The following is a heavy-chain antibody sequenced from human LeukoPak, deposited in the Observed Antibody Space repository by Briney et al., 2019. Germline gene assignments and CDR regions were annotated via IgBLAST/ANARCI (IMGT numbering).Heavy chain of an antibody. V-gene: IGHV1-2*02. J-gene: IGHJ4*02. D-gene: IGHD1-7*01. CDR1: GYTFTGYY. Sequence: GASVKVSCKASGYTFTGYYMHWVRQAPGQGLEWMGWINPNSDGTNYAQKFQGRVTMTRDTSISTAYMELSRLRSDDTAVYYCARENYGTTPDYWGQGTLVTVSS. CDR3: ARENYGTTPDY. CDR2: INPNSDGT.